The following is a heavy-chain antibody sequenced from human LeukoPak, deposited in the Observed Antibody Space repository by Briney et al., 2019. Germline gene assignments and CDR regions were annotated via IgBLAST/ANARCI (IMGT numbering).Heavy chain of an antibody. V-gene: IGHV3-74*01. D-gene: IGHD2-8*01. CDR1: GFTFSNYW. CDR2: IKSDGSST. J-gene: IGHJ4*02. CDR3: VRSVDY. Sequence: GGSLRLSCAASGFTFSNYWMHWVRQAPGKGLVWVSRIKSDGSSTNYADSVKGRFTISRDNAKNTLYLQMNSLRAEDTAVYYCVRSVDYWGQGTLVTVSS.